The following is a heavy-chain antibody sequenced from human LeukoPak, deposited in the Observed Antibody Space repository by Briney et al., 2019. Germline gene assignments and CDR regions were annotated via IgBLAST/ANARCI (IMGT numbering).Heavy chain of an antibody. D-gene: IGHD3-22*01. CDR1: GFIFSAYT. CDR3: ARVAQYYYDSSGYYCPDY. J-gene: IGHJ4*02. Sequence: GGSLKLSCAASGFIFSAYTMNWVRQAPGKGLEWVSSISSSSTYKYYADSVKGRFTISRDNAQNSVYLQMNSLRAEDTAVYYCARVAQYYYDSSGYYCPDYWGQGTLVTVSS. CDR2: ISSSSTYK. V-gene: IGHV3-21*01.